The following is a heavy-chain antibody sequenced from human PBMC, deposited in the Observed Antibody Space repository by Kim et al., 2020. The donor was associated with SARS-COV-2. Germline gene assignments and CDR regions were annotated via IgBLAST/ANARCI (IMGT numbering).Heavy chain of an antibody. V-gene: IGHV3-23*01. CDR3: AKDSNYYDSSGLSDV. D-gene: IGHD3-22*01. Sequence: DSVKGRFTISRDNSKNTLYLQMNSLRAEDTAVYYCAKDSNYYDSSGLSDVWGQGTLVTVSS. J-gene: IGHJ4*02.